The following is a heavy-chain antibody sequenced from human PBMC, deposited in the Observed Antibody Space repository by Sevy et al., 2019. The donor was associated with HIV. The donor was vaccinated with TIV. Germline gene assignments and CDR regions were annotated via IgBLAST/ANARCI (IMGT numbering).Heavy chain of an antibody. CDR2: IWFDGSIR. V-gene: IGHV3-30-3*01. CDR3: TREDSPRGLRAFDI. J-gene: IGHJ3*02. Sequence: GGSLRLSCEASGFTFSGYSMHWVRQAPGKGLEWVTSIWFDGSIRYYTDSVKGQFTISRDNSKNTLYLQMDSLRVEDTAVYYCTREDSPRGLRAFDIWGQGTVVTVSS. D-gene: IGHD4-17*01. CDR1: GFTFSGYS.